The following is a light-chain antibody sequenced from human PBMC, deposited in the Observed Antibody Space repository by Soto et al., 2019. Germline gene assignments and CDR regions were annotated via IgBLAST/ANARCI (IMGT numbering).Light chain of an antibody. CDR2: DAS. V-gene: IGKV3-11*01. Sequence: EIVLTQSPATLSLSPGERATLSCRASQSVSSYLAWYQQKPGQAPRLLIYDASSRATGIPARFSGSGSGTDFTLTISSLEPEDFAVYYCQQRSNWPPGTLGQGTTLEIK. J-gene: IGKJ2*02. CDR3: QQRSNWPPGT. CDR1: QSVSSY.